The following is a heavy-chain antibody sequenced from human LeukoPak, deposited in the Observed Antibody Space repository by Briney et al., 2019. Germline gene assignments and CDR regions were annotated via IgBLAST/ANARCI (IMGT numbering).Heavy chain of an antibody. V-gene: IGHV3-48*01. CDR1: GFTFSAYD. Sequence: GGSLRLSCAAAGFTFSAYDMNWVRQAPGKGLEWVSYISSTSSTRYYADSVKGRFTISRDNSKNTLYLQMNSLRAEDTAVYYCASLTVTTPNWFDPWGQGTLVTVSS. D-gene: IGHD4-17*01. CDR3: ASLTVTTPNWFDP. J-gene: IGHJ5*02. CDR2: ISSTSSTR.